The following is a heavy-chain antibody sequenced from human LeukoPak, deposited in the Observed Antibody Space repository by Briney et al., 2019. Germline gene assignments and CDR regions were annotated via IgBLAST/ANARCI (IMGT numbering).Heavy chain of an antibody. CDR3: ARDSNPQGSSVMGGYNL. D-gene: IGHD5-12*01. CDR1: GGTFSRYS. CDR2: IIPIFGTA. V-gene: IGHV1-69*13. Sequence: SVKVSCKASGGTFSRYSISWVRQAPGQGLEWMGGIIPIFGTANYAQRFQGRVTITADESTSTAYMELSSLRSEDTAVYYCARDSNPQGSSVMGGYNLWGQGTLVTVSS. J-gene: IGHJ5*02.